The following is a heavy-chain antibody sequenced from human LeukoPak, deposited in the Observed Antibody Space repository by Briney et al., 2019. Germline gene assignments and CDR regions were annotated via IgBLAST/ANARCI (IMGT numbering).Heavy chain of an antibody. D-gene: IGHD3-10*01. CDR1: GGSFSGYY. V-gene: IGHV4-34*01. Sequence: SETLSLTCAVYGGSFSGYYWSWIRQPPGKGLEWIGEINHSGSTNYNPSLKSRVTISVDTSKNQFSLKLSSVTAADTAVYYCAGTPPYYYGSGSYYFDYWGQGTLVTVSS. CDR3: AGTPPYYYGSGSYYFDY. J-gene: IGHJ4*02. CDR2: INHSGST.